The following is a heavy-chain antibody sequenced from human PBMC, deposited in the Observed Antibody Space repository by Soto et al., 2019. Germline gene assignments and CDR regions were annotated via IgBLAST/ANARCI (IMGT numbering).Heavy chain of an antibody. D-gene: IGHD3-22*01. CDR2: ISNDGSDK. J-gene: IGHJ4*02. CDR1: GFTFSSYG. V-gene: IGHV3-30*18. CDR3: AKDLRSGYYYAGYFDY. Sequence: GGSLRLSCAASGFTFSSYGMYWVRQAPGKGLEWVAVISNDGSDKNYADSVKGRFTISRDNSKNTLYLQMNSLRAEDTAVYYCAKDLRSGYYYAGYFDYWGQGTLVTVSS.